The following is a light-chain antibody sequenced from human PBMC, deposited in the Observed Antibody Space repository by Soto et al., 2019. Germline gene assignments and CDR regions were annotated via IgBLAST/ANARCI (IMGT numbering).Light chain of an antibody. V-gene: IGKV3-20*01. Sequence: EIVLTQSPGTLSLSPGERATLSCRASQSLTTNYVAWYQQKPGQAPRLLIYDASSRATGIPDRFSGSGSGTDFTLTIARLEPEDFAVFYCQQGVTFGGGTKVEIK. CDR3: QQGVT. CDR2: DAS. CDR1: QSLTTNY. J-gene: IGKJ4*01.